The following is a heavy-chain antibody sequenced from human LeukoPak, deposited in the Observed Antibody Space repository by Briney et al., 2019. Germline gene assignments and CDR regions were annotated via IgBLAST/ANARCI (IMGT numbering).Heavy chain of an antibody. Sequence: PGGSLRLSCAASGFTFSTPAMNWVCQAPGKGLEWVSSISSSSSYIYYADSVKGRFTISRDNARNSLYLQMNSLRAEDTAVYYCARSSIAAAGKDDYWGQGTLVTVSS. CDR3: ARSSIAAAGKDDY. V-gene: IGHV3-21*01. CDR1: GFTFSTPA. J-gene: IGHJ4*02. D-gene: IGHD6-13*01. CDR2: ISSSSSYI.